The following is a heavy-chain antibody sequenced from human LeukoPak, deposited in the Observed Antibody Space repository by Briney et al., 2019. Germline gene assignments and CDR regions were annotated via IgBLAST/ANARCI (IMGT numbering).Heavy chain of an antibody. Sequence: GRSLRLSCTPSGFTFIDYTMHWVRQAPGEGPEWVALASSDGSDKQYAASVKGRFTISRDDSKNTLYLEMNTLKDEDTAVYYCARAHSASWYAAYWGHGTRVTVSS. D-gene: IGHD2-2*01. J-gene: IGHJ4*03. V-gene: IGHV3-30*04. CDR3: ARAHSASWYAAY. CDR1: GFTFIDYT. CDR2: ASSDGSDK.